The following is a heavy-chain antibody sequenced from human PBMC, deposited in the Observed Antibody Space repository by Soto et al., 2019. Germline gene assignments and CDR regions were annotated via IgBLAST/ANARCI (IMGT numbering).Heavy chain of an antibody. CDR1: GFTFNNYA. D-gene: IGHD6-19*01. Sequence: GGSLRLSCAASGFTFNNYAMSWVRQAPGKGLEWVSSISGSGTSTYYSESVKGRFTIARDNSKNTLSLQMNSLRAEDTAVYYCARLTSYIAVTDIPSDHWGQGILVTVSS. CDR2: ISGSGTST. J-gene: IGHJ4*02. CDR3: ARLTSYIAVTDIPSDH. V-gene: IGHV3-23*01.